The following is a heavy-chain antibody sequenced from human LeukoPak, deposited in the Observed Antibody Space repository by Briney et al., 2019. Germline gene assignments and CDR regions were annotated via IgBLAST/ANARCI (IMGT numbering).Heavy chain of an antibody. Sequence: PSETLSLTCTVSGGSISSYYWSWIRQPPGKGLEWIGYIYYSGSTNYNPSLKSRVTISVDTSKNQFSLKLSSVTAADTAVYYCARAHKTKQQGIGYWGQGTLVTVSS. D-gene: IGHD6-13*01. CDR3: ARAHKTKQQGIGY. V-gene: IGHV4-59*12. CDR2: IYYSGST. J-gene: IGHJ4*02. CDR1: GGSISSYY.